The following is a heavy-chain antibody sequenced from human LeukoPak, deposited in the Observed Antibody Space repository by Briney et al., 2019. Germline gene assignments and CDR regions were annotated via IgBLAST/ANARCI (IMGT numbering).Heavy chain of an antibody. D-gene: IGHD6-25*01. CDR3: ARVKAVDYYYYYMDV. CDR1: GGSFSGYY. V-gene: IGHV4-34*01. Sequence: PSETLSLTCAVYGGSFSGYYWSWIRQPPGKGLEWIGEINHSGSTNYNPSLKSRVTMSVDTSKNQFSLKLSSVTAADTAVYYCARVKAVDYYYYYMDVWGKGTTVTVSS. J-gene: IGHJ6*03. CDR2: INHSGST.